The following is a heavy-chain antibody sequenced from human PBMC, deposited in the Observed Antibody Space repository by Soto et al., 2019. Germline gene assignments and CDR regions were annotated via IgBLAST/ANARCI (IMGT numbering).Heavy chain of an antibody. CDR1: GFTFSSYA. CDR2: ISGSGGST. CDR3: AKYRLLTMIGYGMDV. V-gene: IGHV3-23*01. J-gene: IGHJ6*02. D-gene: IGHD3-10*02. Sequence: GRSLRLSCAASGFTFSSYAMSWVRQAPGKGLEWVSAISGSGGSTYYADSVKGRFTISRDNSKNTLYLQMNSLRAEDTAVYYCAKYRLLTMIGYGMDVWGQGTTVTVSS.